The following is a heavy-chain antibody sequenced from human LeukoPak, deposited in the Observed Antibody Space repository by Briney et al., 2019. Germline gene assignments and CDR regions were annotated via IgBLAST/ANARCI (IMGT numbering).Heavy chain of an antibody. J-gene: IGHJ5*01. CDR3: VRELADSSVRLLDS. D-gene: IGHD3-22*01. V-gene: IGHV3-21*01. CDR2: ISSSSTYI. Sequence: GGSLRLSCAASGFTLSFYTMDWVRQAPGKGLEWVSSISSSSTYIFYTDSVKGRFTISRDNAKNSLYLQMNSLAAEDTAVYYCVRELADSSVRLLDSWGQGTLVSVSS. CDR1: GFTLSFYT.